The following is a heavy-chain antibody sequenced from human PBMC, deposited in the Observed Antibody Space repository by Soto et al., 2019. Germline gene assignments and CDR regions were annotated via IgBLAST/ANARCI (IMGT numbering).Heavy chain of an antibody. CDR3: ARVGVVTAINWFDP. Sequence: SETLSLTXAVSGYSISSGYYWGWIRQPPGKGLEWIGSIYHSGSTYYNPSLKSRVAISVDTSKNQFSLKLSSVTAADTAVYYCARVGVVTAINWFDPWGQGTLVTVSS. D-gene: IGHD2-21*02. CDR1: GYSISSGYY. CDR2: IYHSGST. J-gene: IGHJ5*02. V-gene: IGHV4-38-2*01.